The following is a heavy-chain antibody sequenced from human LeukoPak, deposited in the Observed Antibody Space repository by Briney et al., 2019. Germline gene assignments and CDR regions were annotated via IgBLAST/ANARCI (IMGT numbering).Heavy chain of an antibody. CDR1: GGSFSGYY. CDR2: INHSGST. CDR3: ARGVDY. J-gene: IGHJ4*02. Sequence: KPSETLSLTCAVYGGSFSGYYWSWIRQPPGKGLEWIGEINHSGSTNYNPSLKSRVTISVDTSKNQFSLKLSSVTAADTAVYYCARGVDYWGQGTLVTASS. V-gene: IGHV4-34*01.